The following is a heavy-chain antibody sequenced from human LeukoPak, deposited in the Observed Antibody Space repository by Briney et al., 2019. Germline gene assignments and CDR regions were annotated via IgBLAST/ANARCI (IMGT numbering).Heavy chain of an antibody. CDR1: GYTFTSYG. CDR2: ISAYNGNT. J-gene: IGHJ6*04. V-gene: IGHV1-18*04. CDR3: ARVLTGYYNPYYYYYGMDV. Sequence: GASVKVSCKASGYTFTSYGISWVRQAPGQGLEWMGWISAYNGNTNYAQKLQGRVTMTTDTSTSTAYMELRSLRSDDTAVYYCARVLTGYYNPYYYYYGMDVWGKGPTVTVSS. D-gene: IGHD3-9*01.